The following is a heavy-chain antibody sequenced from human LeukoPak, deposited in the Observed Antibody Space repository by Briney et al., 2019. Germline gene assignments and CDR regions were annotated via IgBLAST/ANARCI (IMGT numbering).Heavy chain of an antibody. J-gene: IGHJ3*02. CDR3: ARPTYCGGDCYLSNDAFDI. V-gene: IGHV1-69*01. CDR2: IIPIFGTA. Sequence: GRSLRLSCAASGFTFSSYAISWVRQAPGQGLEWMGGIIPIFGTANYAQKLQGRVTITADESTSTAYMELSSLRSEDTAVYYCARPTYCGGDCYLSNDAFDIWGQGTMVTVSS. D-gene: IGHD2-21*02. CDR1: GFTFSSYA.